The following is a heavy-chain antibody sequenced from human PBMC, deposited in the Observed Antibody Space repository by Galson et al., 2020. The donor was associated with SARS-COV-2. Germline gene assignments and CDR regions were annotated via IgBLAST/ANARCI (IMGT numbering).Heavy chain of an antibody. J-gene: IGHJ5*02. Sequence: ASVKVSCKASGYTFNGHYMHWVRLAPGQGLEWMGRINPNRGDTDVAQKFQGRVTMTTDTSLTTAYMELSRLTSDDTADYYCTRGSDSCPFYHFDPWGQGTLVTVSS. CDR3: TRGSDSCPFYHFDP. D-gene: IGHD3-10*01. V-gene: IGHV1-2*06. CDR2: INPNRGDT. CDR1: GYTFNGHY.